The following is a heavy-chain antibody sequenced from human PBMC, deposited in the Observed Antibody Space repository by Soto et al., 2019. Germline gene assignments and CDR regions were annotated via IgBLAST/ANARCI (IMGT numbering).Heavy chain of an antibody. CDR2: ISYDGSNK. V-gene: IGHV3-30-3*01. CDR3: ARDSLYYDFWSGYSSPPGSDGMDV. J-gene: IGHJ6*02. Sequence: GGSLRLSCAASGFTFSSYAMHWVRQAPGKGLEWVAVISYDGSNKYYADSVKGRFTISRDNSKNTLYLQMNSLRAEDTAVYYCARDSLYYDFWSGYSSPPGSDGMDVWGQGTTVTVSS. CDR1: GFTFSSYA. D-gene: IGHD3-3*01.